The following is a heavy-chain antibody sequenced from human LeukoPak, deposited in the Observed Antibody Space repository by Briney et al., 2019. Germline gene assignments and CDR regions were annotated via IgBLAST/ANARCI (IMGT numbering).Heavy chain of an antibody. Sequence: PGGSLRLSCAASGFTFSSYCMSWVRQAPGQGLEWMANIKQDGNEKYYVDSAKGRFTISRDNAKNSLYLQMNSLRAEDTAVYYCASAGAVVTHYYYYYMDVWGKGTTVTVSS. CDR1: GFTFSSYC. CDR2: IKQDGNEK. CDR3: ASAGAVVTHYYYYYMDV. J-gene: IGHJ6*03. D-gene: IGHD5-18*01. V-gene: IGHV3-7*01.